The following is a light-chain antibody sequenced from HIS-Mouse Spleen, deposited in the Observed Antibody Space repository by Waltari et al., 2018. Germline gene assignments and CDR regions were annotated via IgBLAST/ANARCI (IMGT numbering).Light chain of an antibody. V-gene: IGLV1-51*01. J-gene: IGLJ3*02. CDR1: SPNVGNNY. CDR3: GTWDSSLSAWV. Sequence: QSVLTQPPSVSAAPGQKVPISCSGSSPNVGNNYVSWYQQLPGPAPKLLIYDNNKRPSGIPDRFSGSKSGTSATLGITGLQTGDEADYYCGTWDSSLSAWVFGGGTKLTVL. CDR2: DNN.